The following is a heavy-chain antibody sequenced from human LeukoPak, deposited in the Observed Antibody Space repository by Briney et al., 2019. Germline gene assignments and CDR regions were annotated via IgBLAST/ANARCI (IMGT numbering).Heavy chain of an antibody. J-gene: IGHJ3*02. Sequence: NPGGSLRLSCAASGFTFSSYAMHWVRQAPGKGLEWVAVISYDGSNKYYADSVKGRFTISRDNSKNTLYPQMNSLRAEDTAVYYCARSSDIVVAGAFDIWGQGTMVTVSS. V-gene: IGHV3-30-3*01. D-gene: IGHD2-15*01. CDR1: GFTFSSYA. CDR3: ARSSDIVVAGAFDI. CDR2: ISYDGSNK.